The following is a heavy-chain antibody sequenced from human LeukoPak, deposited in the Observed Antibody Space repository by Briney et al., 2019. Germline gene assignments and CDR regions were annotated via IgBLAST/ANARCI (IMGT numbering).Heavy chain of an antibody. D-gene: IGHD1/OR15-1a*01. Sequence: GGSLRLSCAASGFTFSTFGVHWVRQAPGKGLEWVAAISPDGNSEYYADSVKGRFTISRDNSKNMIYLQMNSLRGEDSAVYYCARVNNYDDYWGQGTLVTVSS. CDR1: GFTFSTFG. J-gene: IGHJ4*02. CDR2: ISPDGNSE. V-gene: IGHV3-30*03. CDR3: ARVNNYDDY.